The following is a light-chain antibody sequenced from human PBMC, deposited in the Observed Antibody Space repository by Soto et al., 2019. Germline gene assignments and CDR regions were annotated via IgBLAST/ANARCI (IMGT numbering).Light chain of an antibody. CDR3: QQSYSTPMYT. V-gene: IGKV1-39*01. J-gene: IGKJ2*01. Sequence: DIQMTQSPSSLSASVGDRVTITCRASQSISSYLNWYQQKPGKAPKLLRYAASSLQSGVPSRFSGSGSAIDFTLTISSLQPEDFATYYCQQSYSTPMYTLGQGTKLEIK. CDR2: AAS. CDR1: QSISSY.